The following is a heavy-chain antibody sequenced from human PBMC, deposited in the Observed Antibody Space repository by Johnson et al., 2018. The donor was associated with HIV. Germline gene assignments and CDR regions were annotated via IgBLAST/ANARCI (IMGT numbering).Heavy chain of an antibody. CDR2: ISYEGSNK. J-gene: IGHJ3*02. CDR1: GFTFSNYA. Sequence: QVQLVESGGGVVQPGRSLRLSCAASGFTFSNYAMHWVRQAPGKGLEWVAVISYEGSNKYYADSVKGRFTISRDNSKNTLYLKMNSLRAEDTAVYYCAKDFGYPRPRDAFDIRGQGTMVTVSS. CDR3: AKDFGYPRPRDAFDI. D-gene: IGHD5-12*01. V-gene: IGHV3-30*07.